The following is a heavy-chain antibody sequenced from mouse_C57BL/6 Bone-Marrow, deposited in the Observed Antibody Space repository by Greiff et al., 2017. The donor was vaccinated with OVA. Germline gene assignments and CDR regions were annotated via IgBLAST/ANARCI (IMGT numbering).Heavy chain of an antibody. V-gene: IGHV1-18*01. D-gene: IGHD2-4*01. Sequence: EVQLQQSGPELAKPGASVKIPCKASGYTFTDYNMDWVKQSHGKSLEWIGEINSNNGGTIYNQKFKGKAKLTVDKSSSTSYMELRSLTSEATAVYYWARGGYYDYDGRAWFAYWGQGTLVTVSA. CDR1: GYTFTDYN. J-gene: IGHJ3*01. CDR2: INSNNGGT. CDR3: ARGGYYDYDGRAWFAY.